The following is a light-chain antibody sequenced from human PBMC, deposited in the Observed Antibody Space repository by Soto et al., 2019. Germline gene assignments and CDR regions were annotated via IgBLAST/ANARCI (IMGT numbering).Light chain of an antibody. CDR1: QSLNRN. V-gene: IGKV3D-15*01. Sequence: EILMTQSPATLSVSPGERTTLSCRASQSLNRNLAWYQQKPGQAPRLIIYGASTRASGIPARFSGSGSGTEFTLTISSLQSDDFALYYCQHYNDWPPAFTFGPGTKVAL. CDR2: GAS. CDR3: QHYNDWPPAFT. J-gene: IGKJ3*01.